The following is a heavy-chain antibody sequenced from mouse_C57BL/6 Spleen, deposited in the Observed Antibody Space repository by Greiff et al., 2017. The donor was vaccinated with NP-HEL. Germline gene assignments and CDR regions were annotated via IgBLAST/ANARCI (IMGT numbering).Heavy chain of an antibody. CDR2: IDPSDSYT. V-gene: IGHV1-69*01. CDR3: ARYSKEAWFAY. D-gene: IGHD2-5*01. Sequence: QVQLQQPGAELVMPGASVKLSCKASGYTFTSYWMHWVKQRPGQGLEWIGEIDPSDSYTNYNQKFKGKSTLTVDKSSSTAYMQLSSLTSEDSAVYYCARYSKEAWFAYWGQGTLVTVSA. J-gene: IGHJ3*01. CDR1: GYTFTSYW.